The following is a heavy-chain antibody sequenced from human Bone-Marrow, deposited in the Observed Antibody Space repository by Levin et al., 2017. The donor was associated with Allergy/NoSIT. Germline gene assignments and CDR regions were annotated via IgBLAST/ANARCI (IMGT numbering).Heavy chain of an antibody. CDR2: ISYDGSNK. Sequence: PGGSLRLSCEASGFTFSRYAMHWVRQAPGKGLEWVAVISYDGSNKYYADSVKGRFTISRDNSKNTLYLQMNSLRAEDTAVYYCARVGEDSSSFVEIYFNWFAPWGQGTLVTVSS. J-gene: IGHJ5*02. CDR1: GFTFSRYA. D-gene: IGHD6-6*01. V-gene: IGHV3-30-3*01. CDR3: ARVGEDSSSFVEIYFNWFAP.